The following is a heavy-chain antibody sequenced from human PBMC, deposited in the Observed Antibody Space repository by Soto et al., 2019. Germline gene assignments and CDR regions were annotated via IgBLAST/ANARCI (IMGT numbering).Heavy chain of an antibody. D-gene: IGHD2-21*01. CDR3: APLYEGQQYSIDY. CDR1: GFTFNSYG. CDR2: IKSKTDGETT. V-gene: IGHV3-15*01. J-gene: IGHJ4*02. Sequence: PGGSLRLSCAASGFTFNSYGMHWVRQAPGQGLEWLGRIKSKTDGETTEYAAPVKGRFSISRDDSKNTLFLQMNNLEIADTGTYYCAPLYEGQQYSIDYWGQGTLVTVSS.